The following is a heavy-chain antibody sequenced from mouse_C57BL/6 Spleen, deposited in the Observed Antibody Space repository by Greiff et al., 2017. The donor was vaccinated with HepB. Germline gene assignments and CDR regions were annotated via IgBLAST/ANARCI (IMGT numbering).Heavy chain of an antibody. CDR3: ARATVASYWYFDV. CDR1: GYAFSSSW. V-gene: IGHV1-82*01. CDR2: IYPGDGDT. D-gene: IGHD1-1*01. J-gene: IGHJ1*03. Sequence: VKLVESGPELVKPGASVKISCKASGYAFSSSWMNWVKQRPGKGLEWIGRIYPGDGDTNYNGKFKGKATLTADKSSSTAYMQLSSLTSEDSAVYFCARATVASYWYFDVWGTGTTVTVSS.